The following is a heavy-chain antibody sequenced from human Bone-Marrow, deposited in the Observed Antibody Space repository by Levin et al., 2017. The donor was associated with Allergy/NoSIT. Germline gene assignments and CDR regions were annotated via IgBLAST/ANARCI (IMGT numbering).Heavy chain of an antibody. CDR1: GGSVSNTYFY. CDR2: INYSGSS. J-gene: IGHJ4*02. CDR3: ARQRFSGPGPQFDS. Sequence: SQTLSLTCTVSGGSVSNTYFYWGWIRQPPGKGLEWIGNINYSGSSYYNSSLKNRVTISLDTSKNQFSLTLNSVTATDTAVYYCARQRFSGPGPQFDSWGQGTLVTVSS. V-gene: IGHV4-39*01. D-gene: IGHD1-26*01.